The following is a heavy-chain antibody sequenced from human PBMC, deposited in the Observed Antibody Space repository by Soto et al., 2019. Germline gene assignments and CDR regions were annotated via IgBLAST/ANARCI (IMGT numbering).Heavy chain of an antibody. CDR3: AITLTTSAEYFQY. V-gene: IGHV3-7*01. CDR1: GFIFRNYW. D-gene: IGHD3-16*01. CDR2: IKEDGSDK. Sequence: DVQLVESGGGLVQPGGSLRLSCGPSGFIFRNYWMSWVRQFPGKGLEWVAHIKEDGSDKYYGDSVKGRFIISRDNAKNSLFLQMTSLRAEDTAVYYCAITLTTSAEYFQYWGQGTLVTVSS. J-gene: IGHJ1*01.